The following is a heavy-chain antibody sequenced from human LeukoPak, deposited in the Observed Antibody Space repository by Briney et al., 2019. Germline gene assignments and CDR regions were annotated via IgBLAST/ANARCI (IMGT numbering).Heavy chain of an antibody. CDR2: IIPILGIA. J-gene: IGHJ4*02. CDR3: ARVGYSYALGFDY. CDR1: GGTFSSYA. V-gene: IGHV1-69*04. Sequence: SVKVSCKASGGTFSSYAISWVRQATGQWLEWMGRIIPILGIANYAQKFQGRVTITADTSTSTAYMELSSLTSEDTVVYYCARVGYSYALGFDYWGQGTLVTVSS. D-gene: IGHD5-18*01.